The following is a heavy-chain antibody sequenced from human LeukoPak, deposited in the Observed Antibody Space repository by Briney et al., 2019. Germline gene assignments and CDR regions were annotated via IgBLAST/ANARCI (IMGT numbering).Heavy chain of an antibody. J-gene: IGHJ4*02. V-gene: IGHV4-61*01. Sequence: PSETLSLTCTVSGGSVSSGSFYWSWIRQPPGKGLEWIGYVYYSGSTNYNPSLKSRVTISVDTSKNQFSLKLSSVTAADTAVYYCARSPRVRELRFDYWGQGTLVTVTS. CDR2: VYYSGST. CDR3: ARSPRVRELRFDY. D-gene: IGHD3-10*01. CDR1: GGSVSSGSFY.